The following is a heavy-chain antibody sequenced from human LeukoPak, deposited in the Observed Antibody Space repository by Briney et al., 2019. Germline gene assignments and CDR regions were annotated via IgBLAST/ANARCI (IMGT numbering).Heavy chain of an antibody. D-gene: IGHD6-13*01. CDR2: IYHSGST. V-gene: IGHV4-38-2*02. CDR3: ARRSSNYVVIDP. Sequence: SETLSLTCTVSGYYISSAYYWGWIRQPPGKGLEWIGSIYHSGSTYYNPSLKSRVTISVDTSKNQFSLKLSSVTAADTAVYYCARRSSNYVVIDPWGQGTLVTVSS. CDR1: GYYISSAYY. J-gene: IGHJ5*02.